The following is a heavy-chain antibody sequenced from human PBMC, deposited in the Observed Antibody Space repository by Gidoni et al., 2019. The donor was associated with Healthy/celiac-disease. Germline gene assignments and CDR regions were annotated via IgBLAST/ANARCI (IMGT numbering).Heavy chain of an antibody. Sequence: EVQLLESGGGLVQPGGSLRLSCAASGFTFSSYAMSWVRQAPGKGLEWVSAISGSGGSTYYADSVKGRFTISRDNSKNTLYLQMNSLRAEDTAVYYCAKGAYYDILTGYYGPYYFDYWGQGTLVTVSS. V-gene: IGHV3-23*01. D-gene: IGHD3-9*01. CDR2: ISGSGGST. CDR1: GFTFSSYA. J-gene: IGHJ4*02. CDR3: AKGAYYDILTGYYGPYYFDY.